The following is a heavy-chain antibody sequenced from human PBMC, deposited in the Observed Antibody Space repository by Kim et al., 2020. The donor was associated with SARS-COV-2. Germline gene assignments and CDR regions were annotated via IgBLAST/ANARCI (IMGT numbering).Heavy chain of an antibody. J-gene: IGHJ4*02. CDR3: ARGPYDSSGYYDRLLDY. Sequence: LKSRVTISVDTSKNQFSLKLSSVTAADTAVYYCARGPYDSSGYYDRLLDYWGQGTLVTVSS. V-gene: IGHV4-30-2*04. D-gene: IGHD3-22*01.